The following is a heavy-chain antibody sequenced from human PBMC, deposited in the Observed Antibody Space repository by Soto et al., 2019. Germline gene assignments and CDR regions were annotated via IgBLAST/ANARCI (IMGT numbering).Heavy chain of an antibody. V-gene: IGHV1-2*04. CDR3: ARGNVVVVAPTHYYYGMDV. Sequence: GASVKVSCKASGYTFTGYYMHWVRQAPGQGLEWMGWINPNSGGTNYAQKFQGWVTMTRDTSISTAYMELSRLRSDDTAVYYCARGNVVVVAPTHYYYGMDVWGQGTTVTVSS. CDR1: GYTFTGYY. CDR2: INPNSGGT. J-gene: IGHJ6*02. D-gene: IGHD2-15*01.